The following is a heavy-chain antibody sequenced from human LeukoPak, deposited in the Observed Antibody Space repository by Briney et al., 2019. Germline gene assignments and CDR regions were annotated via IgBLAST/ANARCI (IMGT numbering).Heavy chain of an antibody. Sequence: PRGSLRLSCAASGFTFSNYALSWVRQAPGKGLEWVSAIHYSGGSTYYADSVKGRFTISRDNSKNTLYLQMNSLRAEDTAVYYCAKVIREVDMSYDYWVQGALVTVSS. CDR1: GFTFSNYA. V-gene: IGHV3-23*01. D-gene: IGHD5-24*01. CDR2: IHYSGGST. CDR3: AKVIREVDMSYDY. J-gene: IGHJ4*02.